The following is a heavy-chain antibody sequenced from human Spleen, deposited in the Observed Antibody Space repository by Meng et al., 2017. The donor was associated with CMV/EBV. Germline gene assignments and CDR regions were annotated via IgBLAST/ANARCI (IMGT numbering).Heavy chain of an antibody. CDR3: ARGGDWFGP. J-gene: IGHJ5*02. CDR1: GDTLGTYT. CDR2: ITPILNIA. Sequence: KVSCKPSGDTLGTYTITWVRQAPGQGLEWMGKITPILNIAKNAQKFQGRVTITADKSTATVFLDLNSLTSDDTAVYYCARGGDWFGPWGQGTLVTVSS. V-gene: IGHV1-69*02.